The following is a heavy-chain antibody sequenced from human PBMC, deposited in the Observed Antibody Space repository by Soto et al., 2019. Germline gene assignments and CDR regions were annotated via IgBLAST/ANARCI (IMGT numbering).Heavy chain of an antibody. Sequence: SCKASGFSFGSYALSWVRQAPGKGLEWVSTISGSDGKTFYADSVKGRFSISRDTSQNTLYLQMNSLRADDTAIYYCARWSYLDYWGQGTRVTVSS. D-gene: IGHD3-3*01. V-gene: IGHV3-23*01. CDR1: GFSFGSYA. CDR2: ISGSDGKT. CDR3: ARWSYLDY. J-gene: IGHJ4*02.